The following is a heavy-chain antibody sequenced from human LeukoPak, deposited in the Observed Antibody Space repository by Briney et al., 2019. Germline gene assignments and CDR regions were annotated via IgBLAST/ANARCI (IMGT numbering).Heavy chain of an antibody. CDR2: INPSGDST. V-gene: IGHV1-46*01. CDR3: ARDGSYGSGGIDY. J-gene: IGHJ4*02. D-gene: IGHD3-10*01. Sequence: GASVEVSCKSSGNTFTSYYIHWVRQAPGQGLEWMGIINPSGDSTSYAQKFQGRVTMTRDLSTSTVYMEMSSLRAEDTAVYYCARDGSYGSGGIDYWGQGTLVTVSS. CDR1: GNTFTSYY.